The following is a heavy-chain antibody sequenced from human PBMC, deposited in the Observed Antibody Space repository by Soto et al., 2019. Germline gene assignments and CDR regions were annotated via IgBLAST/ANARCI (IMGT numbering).Heavy chain of an antibody. CDR1: GFTFSSYA. Sequence: GGSLRLSCAASGFTFSSYAMSWVRQAPGKGLEWLSNINENGSGTYHADSVKGRFTISRDNAENSLYLQMSGLRVEDTAVYYCAAIDHGSESWGQGTLVTVSS. CDR3: AAIDHGSES. J-gene: IGHJ5*02. CDR2: INENGSGT. D-gene: IGHD2-2*02. V-gene: IGHV3-7*01.